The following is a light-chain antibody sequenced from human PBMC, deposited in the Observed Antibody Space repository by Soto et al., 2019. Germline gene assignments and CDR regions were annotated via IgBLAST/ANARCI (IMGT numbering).Light chain of an antibody. CDR1: QSILSSSNNKHY. Sequence: DIVMTQSPDSLAVSLGERATINCKSSQSILSSSNNKHYLAWYQQRPGQAPRLLLYWASTRQSGVPDRFSGSGSGTDFTLPITSLQAEDVAVYYCHQYYSTPRTFGLGTKVEIK. CDR3: HQYYSTPRT. J-gene: IGKJ1*01. CDR2: WAS. V-gene: IGKV4-1*01.